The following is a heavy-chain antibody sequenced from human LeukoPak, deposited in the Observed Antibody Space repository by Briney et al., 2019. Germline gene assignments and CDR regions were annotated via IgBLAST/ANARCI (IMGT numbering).Heavy chain of an antibody. CDR3: AKDIAYCSSTSCYRWIDY. CDR2: ISYDGSNK. D-gene: IGHD2-2*02. J-gene: IGHJ4*02. CDR1: GFTFSSYG. Sequence: PGRSLRLSCAASGFTFSSYGMHWVRQAPGKGLEWLAVISYDGSNKYYADSVKGRFTISRDNSKNTLYLQMNSLRAEDTAVYYCAKDIAYCSSTSCYRWIDYWGQGTLVTVSS. V-gene: IGHV3-30*18.